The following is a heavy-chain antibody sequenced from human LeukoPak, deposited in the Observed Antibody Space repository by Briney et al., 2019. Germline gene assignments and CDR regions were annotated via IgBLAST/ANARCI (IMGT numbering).Heavy chain of an antibody. V-gene: IGHV3-21*01. CDR2: ISSSSSYI. CDR3: ARDQMVRARWYFDL. CDR1: GFTFSSYS. D-gene: IGHD2-8*01. Sequence: GGSLRLSCAASGFTFSSYSMNWVRQAPGKGLEWVSSISSSSSYIYYADSVKGRFTISRDNAKNSLYLQMNSLRAEDTAVYYCARDQMVRARWYFDLWGRGTLVTVSS. J-gene: IGHJ2*01.